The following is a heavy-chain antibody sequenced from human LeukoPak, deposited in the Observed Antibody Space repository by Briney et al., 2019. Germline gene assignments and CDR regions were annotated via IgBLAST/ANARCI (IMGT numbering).Heavy chain of an antibody. J-gene: IGHJ6*03. D-gene: IGHD1-26*01. Sequence: GASVKVSCKASTNTFTGYYIHWVRQAPGQGLEWMGWINPNSGGTNYAQKFQGRVTMTRDTSTSTAYMELRSLRSDDTAVYYCARGCCSGSYSPYYYYYMDVWGKGTTVTVSS. V-gene: IGHV1-2*02. CDR3: ARGCCSGSYSPYYYYYMDV. CDR2: INPNSGGT. CDR1: TNTFTGYY.